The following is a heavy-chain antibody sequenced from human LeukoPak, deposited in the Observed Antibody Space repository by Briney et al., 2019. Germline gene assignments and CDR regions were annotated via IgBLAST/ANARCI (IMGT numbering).Heavy chain of an antibody. Sequence: SDTLALTCTVSGRPMSSYYWTWIRQPPAKGLEFIGFIYHSGSTNYNPSLKSRVTMSVDTCKNQFSLKLNSVTAADTAVYYCARDMYRSSCMDVWGRGTTVTVS. CDR3: ARDMYRSSCMDV. CDR2: IYHSGST. CDR1: GRPMSSYY. V-gene: IGHV4-59*01. D-gene: IGHD6-13*01. J-gene: IGHJ6*03.